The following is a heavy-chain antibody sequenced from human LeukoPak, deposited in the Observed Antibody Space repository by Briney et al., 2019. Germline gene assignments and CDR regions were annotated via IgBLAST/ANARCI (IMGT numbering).Heavy chain of an antibody. Sequence: PSETPSPTCAVSGYSISSGYYWGWIRQPPGKGLEWIGSIYYSGSTYYNPSLKSRVTISVDTSKNQFSLKLSSVTAADTAVYYCASRPIAALGRFLGQIDYWGQGTLVTVSS. J-gene: IGHJ4*02. CDR2: IYYSGST. CDR1: GYSISSGYY. CDR3: ASRPIAALGRFLGQIDY. D-gene: IGHD6-6*01. V-gene: IGHV4-38-2*01.